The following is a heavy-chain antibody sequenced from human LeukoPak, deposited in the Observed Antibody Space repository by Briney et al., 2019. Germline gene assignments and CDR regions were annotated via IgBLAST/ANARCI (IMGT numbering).Heavy chain of an antibody. J-gene: IGHJ5*02. D-gene: IGHD5-18*01. V-gene: IGHV1-18*01. CDR3: ARAMSGYSYGWFDP. CDR2: ISAYNGNT. CDR1: GYTFTSYG. Sequence: ASVKVSCKASGYTFTSYGISWVRQAPGQGLEWMGWISAYNGNTNYAQKLQGRVTMTTDTSTSTAYMELRSLRSDDTDVYSCARAMSGYSYGWFDPWGQGTLVTVSS.